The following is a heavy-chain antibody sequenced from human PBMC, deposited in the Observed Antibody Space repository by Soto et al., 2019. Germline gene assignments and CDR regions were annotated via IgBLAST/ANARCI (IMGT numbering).Heavy chain of an antibody. V-gene: IGHV4-39*01. J-gene: IGHJ6*02. Sequence: QLQLQESGPGLVKPSETLSLTCTVSGGSISSSSYYWGWIRQPPAKGLEWIGSIFYSGSTYYNPSLKCGVTIFVDTSKNQFSLKRSSATAADTAVYYCARHLTYCSAGSGYSYFPYYGMEVWGQGTKVTVSS. CDR3: ARHLTYCSAGSGYSYFPYYGMEV. CDR1: GGSISSSSYY. CDR2: IFYSGST. D-gene: IGHD2-15*01.